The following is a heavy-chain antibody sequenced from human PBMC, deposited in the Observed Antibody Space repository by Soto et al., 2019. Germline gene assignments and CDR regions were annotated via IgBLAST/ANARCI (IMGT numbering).Heavy chain of an antibody. D-gene: IGHD2-15*01. CDR1: GFTFSSYA. CDR2: ISYDGSNK. J-gene: IGHJ4*02. CDR3: ARDGYCSGGSCYSVPVFDY. V-gene: IGHV3-30-3*01. Sequence: GGSLRLSCAASGFTFSSYAMRWVRQAPGKGLEWVAGISYDGSNKYYADSVKGRFTISRDNSKNTLDLQMNSLRAEDTAVYYCARDGYCSGGSCYSVPVFDYWGQGTLVTVSS.